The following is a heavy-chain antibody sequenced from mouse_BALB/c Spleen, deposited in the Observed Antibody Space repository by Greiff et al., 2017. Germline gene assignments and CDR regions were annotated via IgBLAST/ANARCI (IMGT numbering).Heavy chain of an antibody. CDR2: ISSGGSYT. CDR3: TREKGEGLFAY. V-gene: IGHV5-6-4*01. Sequence: EVLLVESGGGLVKPGGSLKLSCAASGFTFSSYTMPWVRQTPEKRLEWVATISSGGSYTYYPDSVKGRFTITRDTTKNTLYLQMSSLKSEDTAMYYCTREKGEGLFAYWGQGTLVTVSA. J-gene: IGHJ3*01. CDR1: GFTFSSYT.